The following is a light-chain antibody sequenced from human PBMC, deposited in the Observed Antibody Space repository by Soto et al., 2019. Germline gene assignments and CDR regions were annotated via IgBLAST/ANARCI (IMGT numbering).Light chain of an antibody. J-gene: IGLJ2*01. CDR1: SSNIGAGYD. CDR3: QSYASRVGGSV. V-gene: IGLV1-40*01. Sequence: QSVLTQPPSVSGAPGQRVTISCTGSSSNIGAGYDVHWYQQLPGTAPKLLIYGNSNRPSGVPDRFSGSKSGTSASLAITGLQAEDEADYYGQSYASRVGGSVFGGGTKLTVL. CDR2: GNS.